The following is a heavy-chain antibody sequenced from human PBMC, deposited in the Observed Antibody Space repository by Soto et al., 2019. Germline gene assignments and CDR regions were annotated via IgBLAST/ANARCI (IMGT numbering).Heavy chain of an antibody. D-gene: IGHD2-2*01. CDR1: GYTFTSYA. CDR2: INAGNGNR. Sequence: ASVKVSCKASGYTFTSYAMHWVRQAPGQRLEWMGWINAGNGNRKYSQKFQGRVTITADESTSTAYMELSSLRSEDTAVYYCAKDPPLGYCISTSCYSRTHYYGMDVWGQGTTVTVSS. CDR3: AKDPPLGYCISTSCYSRTHYYGMDV. J-gene: IGHJ6*02. V-gene: IGHV1-3*01.